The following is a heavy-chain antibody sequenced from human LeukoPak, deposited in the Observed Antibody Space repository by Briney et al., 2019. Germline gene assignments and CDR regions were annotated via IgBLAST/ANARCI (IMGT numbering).Heavy chain of an antibody. D-gene: IGHD4-17*01. Sequence: GGFLRLSCAASGFTFSSYGMHWVRQAPGKGLEWVAVIWYDGSNKYYADSVKGRFTISRDNSKNTLYLQMNSLRAEDTAVYYCARGNGDSLLYGMDVWGKGTTVTVSS. CDR1: GFTFSSYG. J-gene: IGHJ6*04. CDR2: IWYDGSNK. CDR3: ARGNGDSLLYGMDV. V-gene: IGHV3-33*01.